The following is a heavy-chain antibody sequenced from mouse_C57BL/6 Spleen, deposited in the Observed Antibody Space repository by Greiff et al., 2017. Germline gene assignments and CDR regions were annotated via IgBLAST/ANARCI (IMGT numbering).Heavy chain of an antibody. Sequence: QVQLQQPGAELVRPGSSVKLSCKASGYTFTSYWMHWVKQRPIQGLEWIGNIDPSDSETHYNQKFKDKATLTVDKSSSTAYMQLSSLTSEDSAVYYCARKGYDGYSWFAYWGQGTLVTVSA. J-gene: IGHJ3*01. D-gene: IGHD2-3*01. V-gene: IGHV1-52*01. CDR3: ARKGYDGYSWFAY. CDR1: GYTFTSYW. CDR2: IDPSDSET.